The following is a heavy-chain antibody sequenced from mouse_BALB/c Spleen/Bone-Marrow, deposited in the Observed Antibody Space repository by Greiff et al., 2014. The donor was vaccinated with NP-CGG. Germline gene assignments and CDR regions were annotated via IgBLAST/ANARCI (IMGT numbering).Heavy chain of an antibody. CDR1: GYAFTNYL. CDR3: ARAITDAKDY. V-gene: IGHV1-54*01. CDR2: INSGSGGT. D-gene: IGHD2-4*01. J-gene: IGHJ4*01. Sequence: QVQLQQSGAELVRPGTSVKVSCKGSGYAFTNYLIEWVKQRPGQGLEWIGVINSGSGGTKYNEKFKGKATLTADKSSSTAYMQLSSLTPDDSAVYFCARAITDAKDYWGQGTSVTVSS.